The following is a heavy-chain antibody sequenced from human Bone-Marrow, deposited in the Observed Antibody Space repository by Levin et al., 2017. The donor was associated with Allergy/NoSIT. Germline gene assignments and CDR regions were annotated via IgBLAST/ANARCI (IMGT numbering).Heavy chain of an antibody. CDR1: GFSLTTSGVG. CDR2: IYWDDDK. J-gene: IGHJ4*02. V-gene: IGHV2-5*02. Sequence: QTLSLTCTFSGFSLTTSGVGVGWIRQPPGKALEWLALIYWDDDKGYSPSVRSRLTITKDTSKNHFVLTMTNMDPVDTATYYFAHNRVNTFDYWGQGTLVTVSS. D-gene: IGHD4-17*01. CDR3: AHNRVNTFDY.